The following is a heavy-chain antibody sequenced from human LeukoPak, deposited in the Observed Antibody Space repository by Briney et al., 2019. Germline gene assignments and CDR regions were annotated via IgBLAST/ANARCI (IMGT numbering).Heavy chain of an antibody. V-gene: IGHV1-8*01. CDR3: ARVGLGSRADDY. Sequence: ASVKVSCKASGYTFTSYDINWVRQATGQGLEWMGWMNPNSGNTGYAQKFQGRVTMTRNTSISTAYMELSSLRSEDTAVYYCARVGLGSRADDYWGQGTLVTVSS. D-gene: IGHD1-26*01. J-gene: IGHJ4*02. CDR1: GYTFTSYD. CDR2: MNPNSGNT.